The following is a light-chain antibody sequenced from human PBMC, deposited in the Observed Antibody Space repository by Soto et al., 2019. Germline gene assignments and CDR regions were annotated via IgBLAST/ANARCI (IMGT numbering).Light chain of an antibody. CDR2: DAS. CDR1: QSLSSSQ. J-gene: IGKJ1*01. V-gene: IGKV3-20*01. Sequence: NGFTTYTGTLSFSPGERAPLSCRASQSLSSSQLAWYQQKPGQAPRLLIHDASSRATGISDRFTGSGSGTDFTLTITTLEPEDFAVYYCQQYGSSPRTFGLGSNVDIK. CDR3: QQYGSSPRT.